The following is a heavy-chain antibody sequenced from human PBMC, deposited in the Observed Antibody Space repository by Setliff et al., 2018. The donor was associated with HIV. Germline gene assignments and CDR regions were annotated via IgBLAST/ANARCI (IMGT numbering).Heavy chain of an antibody. J-gene: IGHJ4*02. CDR1: GFTVSSNY. V-gene: IGHV3-53*01. Sequence: QPGGSLRLSCAASGFTVSSNYMTWVRQAPGKGLEWVSVINDSGSTKYAYSVRGRFTISRDNSKNTVFLQMNSLRAEDTALYYCAREFVALGNHFDKWGQGTLVTVSS. CDR3: AREFVALGNHFDK. CDR2: INDSGST.